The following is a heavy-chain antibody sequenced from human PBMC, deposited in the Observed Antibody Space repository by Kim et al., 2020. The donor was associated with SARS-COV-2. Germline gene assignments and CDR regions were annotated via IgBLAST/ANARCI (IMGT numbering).Heavy chain of an antibody. Sequence: GGSLRLSCAASGFTFSSYSMNWVRQAPGKGLEWVSSISSSSSYIYYADSVKGRFTISRDNAKNSLYLQMNSLRAEDTAVYYCARDRSIVVVPAAIVGHYYYYGMDVWGQGTTVTVSS. V-gene: IGHV3-21*01. D-gene: IGHD2-2*01. CDR2: ISSSSSYI. J-gene: IGHJ6*02. CDR3: ARDRSIVVVPAAIVGHYYYYGMDV. CDR1: GFTFSSYS.